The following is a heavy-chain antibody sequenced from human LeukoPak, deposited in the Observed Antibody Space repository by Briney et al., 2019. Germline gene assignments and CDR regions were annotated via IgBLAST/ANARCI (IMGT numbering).Heavy chain of an antibody. CDR1: GGSISSGSYY. J-gene: IGHJ4*02. V-gene: IGHV4-61*02. Sequence: PSETLSLTCTVSGGSISSGSYYWSWIRQPAGKGLEWIGRIYTSGSTNYNPSLKSRVTISVDTSKNQFSLKLSSVTAADTAVYYCARVPNQLRHFDYWGQGTLVTVSS. CDR3: ARVPNQLRHFDY. CDR2: IYTSGST. D-gene: IGHD1-7*01.